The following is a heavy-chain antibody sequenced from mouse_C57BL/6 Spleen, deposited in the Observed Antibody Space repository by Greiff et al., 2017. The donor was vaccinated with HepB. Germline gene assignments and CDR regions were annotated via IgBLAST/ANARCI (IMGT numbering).Heavy chain of an antibody. CDR1: GFTFSSYA. V-gene: IGHV5-4*03. CDR3: ARGRGTTVVKDYAMDY. J-gene: IGHJ4*01. CDR2: ISDGGSYT. Sequence: EVMLVESGGGLVKPGGSLKLSCAASGFTFSSYAMSWVRQTPEKRLEWVATISDGGSYTYYPDNVKGRFTISRDNAKNNLYLQRSHLKSEDTDRYYCARGRGTTVVKDYAMDYWGQGTSVTVSS. D-gene: IGHD1-1*01.